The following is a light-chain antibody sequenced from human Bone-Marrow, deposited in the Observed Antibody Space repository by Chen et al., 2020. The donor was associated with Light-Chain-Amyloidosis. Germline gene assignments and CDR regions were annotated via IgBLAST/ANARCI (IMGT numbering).Light chain of an antibody. CDR2: DDS. Sequence: SYVLTQPSSVSVAPGQTATIACGGNNIGSTSVHWYQQTPGQAPLLVVYDDSDRPSGIPARLSRANSGNTATLTISRVEAGDEADYYCQVWERSSDRPVFGGGTKLTVL. V-gene: IGLV3-21*02. CDR1: NIGSTS. J-gene: IGLJ3*02. CDR3: QVWERSSDRPV.